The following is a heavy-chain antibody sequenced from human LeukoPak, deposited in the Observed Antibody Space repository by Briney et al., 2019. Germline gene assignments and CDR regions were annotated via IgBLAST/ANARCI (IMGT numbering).Heavy chain of an antibody. J-gene: IGHJ4*02. Sequence: GGSLRLSCAASGFTFSSYGMHWVRQAPGEGLEWVAYIGYDGSKKYYSDSVKGRFTISRDNSKNTVHLQMNSLRAADTALYFGARDRGGIYYIAYWGQGTLVTVSS. D-gene: IGHD2-15*01. CDR1: GFTFSSYG. V-gene: IGHV3-30*02. CDR2: IGYDGSKK. CDR3: ARDRGGIYYIAY.